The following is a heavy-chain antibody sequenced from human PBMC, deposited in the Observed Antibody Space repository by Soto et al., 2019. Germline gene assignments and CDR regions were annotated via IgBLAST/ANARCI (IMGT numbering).Heavy chain of an antibody. D-gene: IGHD2-2*02. V-gene: IGHV3-15*01. CDR3: TTDPVGPTPRYCSSTSCYNSRYFDY. Sequence: GGSLRLSCAASGFTFSNAWMSWVRQAPGKGLEWVGRIKSKTDGGTTDYAATVKGRFTISRDDSKNTLYLQMNSLKTEDTAVYYCTTDPVGPTPRYCSSTSCYNSRYFDYWGQGTLVTVSS. CDR1: GFTFSNAW. J-gene: IGHJ4*02. CDR2: IKSKTDGGTT.